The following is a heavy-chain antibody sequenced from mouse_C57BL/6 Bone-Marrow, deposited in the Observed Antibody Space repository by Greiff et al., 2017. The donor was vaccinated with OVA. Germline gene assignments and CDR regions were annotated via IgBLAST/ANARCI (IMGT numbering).Heavy chain of an antibody. CDR3: ARREGYYGSSLYYAMDY. V-gene: IGHV1-76*01. CDR2: IYPGSGNT. CDR1: GYTFTDYY. D-gene: IGHD1-1*01. J-gene: IGHJ4*01. Sequence: QVQLQQSGAELVRPGASVKLSCKASGYTFTDYYINWVKQRPGQGLEWIARIYPGSGNTYYNEKFKGKATLTAEKSSSTAYMQLSSLTSEDSAVYFCARREGYYGSSLYYAMDYWGQGTSVTVSS.